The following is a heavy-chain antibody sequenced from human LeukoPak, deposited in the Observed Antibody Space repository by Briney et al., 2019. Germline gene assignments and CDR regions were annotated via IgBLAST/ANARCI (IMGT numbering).Heavy chain of an antibody. CDR2: IRDKANSNIA. J-gene: IGHJ3*02. D-gene: IGHD3-10*01. V-gene: IGHV3-72*01. CDR1: GFTLSDHY. CDR3: ARTSSSAFDT. Sequence: PGGSLRLSCAASGFTLSDHYMDWVRQAPGKRLEWVGRIRDKANSNIAEYAASVKGRFTVSRDDSKKSLYLQMNSLKTEDTAVYYCARTSSSAFDTWGQGTLVTVSS.